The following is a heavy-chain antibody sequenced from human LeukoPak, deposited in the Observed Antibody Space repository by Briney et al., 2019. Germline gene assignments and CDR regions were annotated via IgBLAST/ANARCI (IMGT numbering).Heavy chain of an antibody. Sequence: GGSLRLSCAASGFTFSSYSMNWVRQAPGKGLEWVSYISSSSSTIYYADSVKGRFTISRDNAKNSLYLQMNSLRAEDTAVYYCARDRGPVAVYFFDYWGQGTLVTVSS. CDR1: GFTFSSYS. CDR2: ISSSSSTI. J-gene: IGHJ4*02. V-gene: IGHV3-48*04. D-gene: IGHD6-19*01. CDR3: ARDRGPVAVYFFDY.